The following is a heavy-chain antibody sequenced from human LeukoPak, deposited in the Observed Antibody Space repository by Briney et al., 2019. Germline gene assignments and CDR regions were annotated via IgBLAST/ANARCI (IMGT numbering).Heavy chain of an antibody. Sequence: ASVKVSCKASGYTFTSYYMHWVRQAPGQGLEWMGWISTQSGNTNYAQKVQDRLTLTTDRSTNTAYMELRSLRADDTAVYYCARGAYGDKWGQGTLVTVSS. CDR3: ARGAYGDK. V-gene: IGHV1-18*04. CDR2: ISTQSGNT. J-gene: IGHJ4*02. CDR1: GYTFTSYY. D-gene: IGHD4-17*01.